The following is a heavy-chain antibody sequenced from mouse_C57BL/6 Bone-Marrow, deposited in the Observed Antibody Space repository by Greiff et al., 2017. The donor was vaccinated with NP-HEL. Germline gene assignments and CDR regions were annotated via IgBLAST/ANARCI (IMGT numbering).Heavy chain of an antibody. Sequence: EVKLMESGGGLVKPGGSLKLSCAASGFTFSSYTMSWVRQTPEKRLEWVATISGGGGNTYYPDSVKGRFTISRDNAKNTLYLQMSSLRSEDTALYYCARQKYPDYWGQGTTLTVSS. CDR1: GFTFSSYT. V-gene: IGHV5-9*01. CDR2: ISGGGGNT. CDR3: ARQKYPDY. D-gene: IGHD1-3*01. J-gene: IGHJ2*01.